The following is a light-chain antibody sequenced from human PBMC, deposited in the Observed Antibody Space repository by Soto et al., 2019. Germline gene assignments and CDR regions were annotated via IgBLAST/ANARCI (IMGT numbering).Light chain of an antibody. J-gene: IGKJ5*01. CDR3: QQRSNWPEIT. V-gene: IGKV3-11*01. CDR1: QSVSSNY. CDR2: GAS. Sequence: SVLTQSPGTLSFSPGESATLSCRARQSVSSNYLAWYQQKPGQAPRLLISGASNRATGIPARFSGSGSGTDFTLTISSLEPEAFAVYYCQQRSNWPEITFGQGTRLEIK.